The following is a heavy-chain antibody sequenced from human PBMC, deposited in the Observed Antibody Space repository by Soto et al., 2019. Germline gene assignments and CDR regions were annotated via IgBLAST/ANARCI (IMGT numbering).Heavy chain of an antibody. Sequence: ASVKVSCKASGFTFSNYGLNWVRQAPGQGLEWVGWVSANNGHTNYAQNLQGRVSMTTDTSTSTAYMELRGLTFDDTAVYYCARDIESVTAKHFFYYYAMDVWGQGTTVTVSS. V-gene: IGHV1-18*01. CDR2: VSANNGHT. CDR3: ARDIESVTAKHFFYYYAMDV. J-gene: IGHJ6*02. D-gene: IGHD2-8*01. CDR1: GFTFSNYG.